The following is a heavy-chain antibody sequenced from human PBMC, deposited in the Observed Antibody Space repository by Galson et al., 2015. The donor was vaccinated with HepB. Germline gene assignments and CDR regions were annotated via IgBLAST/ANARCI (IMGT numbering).Heavy chain of an antibody. CDR3: ARAPRKVVGATHLFDY. D-gene: IGHD1-26*01. CDR1: GYTFTSYA. J-gene: IGHJ4*02. Sequence: SVKVSCKASGYTFTSYAMHWVRQAPGQRLEWMGWINAGNGNTKYSQKFQGRVTITRDTSASTAYMELSSLRSDDTAVYYCARAPRKVVGATHLFDYWGQGTLVTVSS. CDR2: INAGNGNT. V-gene: IGHV1-3*01.